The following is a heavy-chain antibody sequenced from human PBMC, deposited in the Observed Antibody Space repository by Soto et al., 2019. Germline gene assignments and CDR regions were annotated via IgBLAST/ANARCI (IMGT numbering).Heavy chain of an antibody. Sequence: ASVKVSCKASGYTFINYDISWVRQATGQGREWMGWMNPGSGKTGYANKFQGRVTMTRDASTSTAHLELSSLTSEDTAVYYFARRASAATLTGLAPWGKGTLSTAS. D-gene: IGHD2-15*01. J-gene: IGHJ5*02. CDR1: GYTFINYD. CDR2: MNPGSGKT. V-gene: IGHV1-8*02. CDR3: ARRASAATLTGLAP.